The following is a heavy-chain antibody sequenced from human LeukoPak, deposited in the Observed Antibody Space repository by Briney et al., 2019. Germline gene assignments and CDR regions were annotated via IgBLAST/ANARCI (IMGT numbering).Heavy chain of an antibody. J-gene: IGHJ4*02. V-gene: IGHV4-39*01. CDR1: GGSISSNNYY. D-gene: IGHD1-1*01. Sequence: SETLSLTCTVSGGSISSNNYYWGWIRQPPGKGLEWIGSIYYSGSPYYNPSLKSRVTISVDTSKNQFSLRLRSVTAADTAVYYCATWRTAKTGFDYWGQGTLFTVSS. CDR2: IYYSGSP. CDR3: ATWRTAKTGFDY.